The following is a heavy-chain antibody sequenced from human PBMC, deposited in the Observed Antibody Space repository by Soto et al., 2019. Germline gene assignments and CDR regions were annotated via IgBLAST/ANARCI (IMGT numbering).Heavy chain of an antibody. V-gene: IGHV3-23*01. J-gene: IGHJ4*02. CDR2: ISGSGGST. CDR3: AKAALYSDVLPGPNS. CDR1: GFTFSRYA. D-gene: IGHD3-9*01. Sequence: EVQLLESGGGLVQPGGSLRLSCAASGFTFSRYAMTWVRQAPGKGLEWVSSISGSGGSTYYTNSVKGRFTISRDNSKNMMYLQMNSLRAEDAAIYYCAKAALYSDVLPGPNSWGQLTLVTVSS.